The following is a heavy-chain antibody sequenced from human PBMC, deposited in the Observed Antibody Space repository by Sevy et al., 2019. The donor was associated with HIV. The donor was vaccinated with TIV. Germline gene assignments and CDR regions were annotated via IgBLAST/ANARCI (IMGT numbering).Heavy chain of an antibody. V-gene: IGHV3-74*01. Sequence: GGSLRLSCAGSRFSITSYWMHWVRQAPGKGLVWVSRMNEDGSVTNHADSVRGRFTISRNIAKNTLYLQMTSLSVDDTAVYYCVKDFGGPTDYWGQGNVVTVSS. J-gene: IGHJ4*02. D-gene: IGHD3-16*01. CDR2: MNEDGSVT. CDR1: RFSITSYW. CDR3: VKDFGGPTDY.